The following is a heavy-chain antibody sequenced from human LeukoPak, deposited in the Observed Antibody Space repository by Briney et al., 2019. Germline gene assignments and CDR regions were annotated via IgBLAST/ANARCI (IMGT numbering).Heavy chain of an antibody. CDR1: GGTFSSYA. CDR3: ARSLSSGYSYDYYYYGMDV. Sequence: SVKVSCKVSGGTFSSYAIGWVRQAPGQGLEWMGRIIPILGIANYAQKFQGRVTITADKSTSTAYMELSSLRSEDTAVYYCARSLSSGYSYDYYYYGMDVWGQGTTVTVSS. V-gene: IGHV1-69*04. D-gene: IGHD5-18*01. J-gene: IGHJ6*02. CDR2: IIPILGIA.